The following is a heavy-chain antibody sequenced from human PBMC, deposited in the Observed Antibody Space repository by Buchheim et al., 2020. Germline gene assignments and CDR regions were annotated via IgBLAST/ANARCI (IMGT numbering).Heavy chain of an antibody. CDR1: EFTFSAYS. J-gene: IGHJ2*01. CDR3: AKQWESPYWYLDL. D-gene: IGHD1-26*01. Sequence: EVQLVESGGGLVQPGGSLRLSCEASEFTFSAYSMNWVRQAPGKGLEWISYISSSSFPIYYADSVKGRFTISRNNAKIPFYLQMNSLRDEDTAVYYCAKQWESPYWYLDLWGRGTL. CDR2: ISSSSFPI. V-gene: IGHV3-48*02.